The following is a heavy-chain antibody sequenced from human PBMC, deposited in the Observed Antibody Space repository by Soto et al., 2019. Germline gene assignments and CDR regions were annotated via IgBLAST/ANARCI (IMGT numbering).Heavy chain of an antibody. CDR1: GDTFASYA. Sequence: QVQLVQSGAEVKKPGASVKVSCKASGDTFASYAISWMRQAPGQGLEWMGWISAYNGNTNYAQKLKGRVTMTTDTSPSTAYMELTSLRSDDTAVYYCARDPPPPDYWGQGTLVTVSS. CDR3: ARDPPPPDY. CDR2: ISAYNGNT. V-gene: IGHV1-18*01. J-gene: IGHJ4*02.